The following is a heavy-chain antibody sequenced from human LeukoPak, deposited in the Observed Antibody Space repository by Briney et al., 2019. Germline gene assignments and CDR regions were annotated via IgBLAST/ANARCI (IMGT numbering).Heavy chain of an antibody. CDR3: ARYSGSYFGYYYMDV. CDR2: IYYSGST. CDR1: GGSISSYY. V-gene: IGHV4-59*01. D-gene: IGHD1-26*01. Sequence: SETLSLTCTVSGGSISSYYWNWIRQPPGEGLEWIGYIYYSGSTNYNPSLKSRVTISVDTSKKQFSLKLSSVPAADTAVYYCARYSGSYFGYYYMDVWGKGTTVTISS. J-gene: IGHJ6*03.